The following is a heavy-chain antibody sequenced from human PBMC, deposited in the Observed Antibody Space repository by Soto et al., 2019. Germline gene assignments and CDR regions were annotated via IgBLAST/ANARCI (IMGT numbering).Heavy chain of an antibody. J-gene: IGHJ4*02. CDR2: ISAYNGNT. CDR1: GYTFTSYG. Sequence: ASVKVSCKASGYTFTSYGISWVRQAPGQGLEWMGWISAYNGNTNYAQKLQGRVTMTTDTSTSTAYMELRSLRSDDTAVYYCARHLRVDTAMVTAYFDYWGQGTLVTVSS. V-gene: IGHV1-18*01. D-gene: IGHD5-18*01. CDR3: ARHLRVDTAMVTAYFDY.